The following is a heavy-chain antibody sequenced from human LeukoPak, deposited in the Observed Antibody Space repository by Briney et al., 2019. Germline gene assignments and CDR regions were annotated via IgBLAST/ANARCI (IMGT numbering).Heavy chain of an antibody. V-gene: IGHV3-48*01. CDR1: GFTFSSYE. J-gene: IGHJ6*03. D-gene: IGHD4-17*01. CDR2: ISSSSSTI. CDR3: ARDFTMPTVTTFYYYYYMDV. Sequence: GGSLRLSCAASGFTFSSYEMNWVRQAPGKGLEWVSYISSSSSTIYYADSVKGRFTISRDNAKNSLYLQMNSLRAEDTAVYYCARDFTMPTVTTFYYYYYMDVWGKGTTVTVSS.